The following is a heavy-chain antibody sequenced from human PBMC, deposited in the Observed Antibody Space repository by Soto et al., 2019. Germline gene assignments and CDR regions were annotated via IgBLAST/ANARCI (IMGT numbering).Heavy chain of an antibody. CDR1: GFTFSSYG. CDR2: ISYDGSNK. J-gene: IGHJ3*01. Sequence: QVQLVESGGGVVQPGRSLRLSCAASGFTFSSYGMHWVRQAPGKGLEWVAVISYDGSNKYYADSVKGRFTISRDNSKNTLYLQMNSLRAEDTAVYYCASPYDSGGYFDAFDFWGQGTMGTVSS. V-gene: IGHV3-30*03. D-gene: IGHD3-22*01. CDR3: ASPYDSGGYFDAFDF.